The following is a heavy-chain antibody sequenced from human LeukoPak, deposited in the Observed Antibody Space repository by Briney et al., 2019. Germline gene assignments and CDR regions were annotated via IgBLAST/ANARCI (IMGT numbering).Heavy chain of an antibody. CDR2: IYYSGTT. Sequence: GSLRLSCVASGFTFSTYGMSWVRQAPGKGLEWIGSIYYSGTTYYNPSLKSRVTISVDTSKNQFSLKLSSVTAADTAVYYCARLYSGSYYYFDYWGQGTLVTVSS. J-gene: IGHJ4*02. V-gene: IGHV4-39*07. CDR3: ARLYSGSYYYFDY. D-gene: IGHD1-26*01. CDR1: GFTFSTYG.